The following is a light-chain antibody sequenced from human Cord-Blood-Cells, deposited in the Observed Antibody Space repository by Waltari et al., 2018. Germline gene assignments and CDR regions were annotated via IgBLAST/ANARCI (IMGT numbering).Light chain of an antibody. CDR1: QSVSSY. CDR3: QQRSNWPRT. CDR2: DAS. Sequence: IVLTQSPATLSLSPGERATLSCRASQSVSSYLAWYQQKPGQAPRLLIYDASNRATGIPARFSGSGSGTDFTLTISSRGPEDFAVYYCQQRSNWPRTFGQGTKVEIK. V-gene: IGKV3-11*01. J-gene: IGKJ1*01.